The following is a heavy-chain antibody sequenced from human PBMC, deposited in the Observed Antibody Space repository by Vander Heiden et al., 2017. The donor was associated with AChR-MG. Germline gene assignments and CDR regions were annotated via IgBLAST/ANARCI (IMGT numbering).Heavy chain of an antibody. J-gene: IGHJ4*02. CDR1: AFTFSSYG. Sequence: QVQLVESGGGAVQPGRSLRLSCAASAFTFSSYGMHWVRQAPGKGLEWVAVISYDGSNKYYADSVKGRFTISRDNSKNTLYLQMNSMRAEDTAVYYCAKLSYGSGSQGFDYWGQGSLVTVSS. CDR3: AKLSYGSGSQGFDY. V-gene: IGHV3-30*18. D-gene: IGHD3-10*01. CDR2: ISYDGSNK.